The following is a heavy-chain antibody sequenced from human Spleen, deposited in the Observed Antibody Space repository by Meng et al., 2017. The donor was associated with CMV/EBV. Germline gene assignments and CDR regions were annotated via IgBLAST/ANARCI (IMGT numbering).Heavy chain of an antibody. CDR3: ARSWSGYSLGY. CDR1: GFTFSSYW. Sequence: SCAASGFTFSSYWMRLVRQAPGKGLVWVSRINSDGSYRSYADSVKGRFTISRDNAKNTLDLQMNSLRAEDTAVYYCARSWSGYSLGYWGQGTLVTVSS. D-gene: IGHD3-3*01. J-gene: IGHJ4*02. V-gene: IGHV3-74*01. CDR2: INSDGSYR.